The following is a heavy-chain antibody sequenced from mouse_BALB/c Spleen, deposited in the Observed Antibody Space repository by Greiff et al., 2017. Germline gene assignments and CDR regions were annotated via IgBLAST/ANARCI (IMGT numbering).Heavy chain of an antibody. CDR1: GFTFSSYW. V-gene: IGHV6-6*02. CDR3: TNWDY. J-gene: IGHJ2*01. CDR2: IRLKSDNYAT. Sequence: EVKLMESGGGLVQPGGSLKLSCVASGFTFSSYWMYWVRQTPEKGLEWVAEIRLKSDNYATNYSESVKGKFTISRDDSKRRLYLQMNSLRAEDTGIYYCTNWDYWGQGTTLTVSS. D-gene: IGHD4-1*01.